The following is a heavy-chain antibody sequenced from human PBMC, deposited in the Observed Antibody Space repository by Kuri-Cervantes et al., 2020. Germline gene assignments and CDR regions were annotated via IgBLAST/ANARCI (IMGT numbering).Heavy chain of an antibody. CDR3: ARAPQFIRTHYYYYMDV. CDR2: INWDGGST. Sequence: GESLKISCAASGFTFDDYGMSWVRQAPGKGLEWVSGINWDGGSTYYADSVKGRFTISRDNSKNSLYLQMNSLRAEDTAVYYCARAPQFIRTHYYYYMDVWGKGTTVTVSS. V-gene: IGHV3-20*04. CDR1: GFTFDDYG. D-gene: IGHD2-2*01. J-gene: IGHJ6*03.